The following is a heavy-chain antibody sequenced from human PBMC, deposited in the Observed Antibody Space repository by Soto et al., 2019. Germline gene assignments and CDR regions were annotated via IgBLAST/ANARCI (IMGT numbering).Heavy chain of an antibody. V-gene: IGHV4-34*01. CDR2: INDSGST. CDR1: GGSFRGYF. CDR3: QGGDF. Sequence: SETLSLTCAVSGGSFRGYFWSWIRQSPDKGLEWIGEINDSGSTYYNPSFKSRLTISVDASKSQISLTLTSVTAADSAVYYCQGGDFWGQGTRVTVSS. D-gene: IGHD3-16*01. J-gene: IGHJ4*02.